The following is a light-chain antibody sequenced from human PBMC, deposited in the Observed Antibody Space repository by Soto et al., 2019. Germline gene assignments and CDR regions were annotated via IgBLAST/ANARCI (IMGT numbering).Light chain of an antibody. CDR1: QSVSTN. CDR3: QQYSHWPT. V-gene: IGKV3-15*01. J-gene: IGKJ1*01. CDR2: GAS. Sequence: EVVMTQSPATLPVSPGERATLSCRASQSVSTNLAWYQQRPGQAPRLLIYGASTRASGFPARFSGSGSGTEFILIISSLQSQDFAVYYCQQYSHWPTFGQGTTVEI.